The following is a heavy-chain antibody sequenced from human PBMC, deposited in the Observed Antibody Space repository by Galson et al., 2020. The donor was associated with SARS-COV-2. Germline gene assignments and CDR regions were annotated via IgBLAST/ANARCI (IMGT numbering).Heavy chain of an antibody. V-gene: IGHV3-21*01. CDR2: ISSSSSYI. Sequence: PGGSLRLSCAASGFTFSSYSMIWVRQAPGKGLEWVSSISSSSSYIYYADSVKGRFTISRDNAKNSLYLQMNSLRAEDTAVYYCARDRRFVGITMIAPHAFDIWGQGTMVTVSS. CDR1: GFTFSSYS. CDR3: ARDRRFVGITMIAPHAFDI. D-gene: IGHD3-22*01. J-gene: IGHJ3*02.